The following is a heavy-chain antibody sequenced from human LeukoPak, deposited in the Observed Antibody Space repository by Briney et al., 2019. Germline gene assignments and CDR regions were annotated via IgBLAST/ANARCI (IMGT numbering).Heavy chain of an antibody. CDR2: IYTSGST. CDR1: GGSISSYY. J-gene: IGHJ6*04. CDR3: ARGGAIRYYYGMDV. D-gene: IGHD1-26*01. V-gene: IGHV4-4*07. Sequence: SETLSLTCTVSGGSISSYYWSWIRQPAGRGLEWIGRIYTSGSTNYNPSLKSRVTMSVDTSKNQLSLKLSSVTAADTAVYYCARGGAIRYYYGMDVWGKGTTVTVSS.